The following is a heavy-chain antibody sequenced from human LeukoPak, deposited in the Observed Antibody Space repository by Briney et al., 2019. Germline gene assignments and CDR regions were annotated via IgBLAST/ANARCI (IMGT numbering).Heavy chain of an antibody. V-gene: IGHV1-2*02. D-gene: IGHD2-8*02. CDR3: VREESGGYFDY. Sequence: ASVKVSCKASGYAFTGYYIQWVRQAPGQGLEWMGWINPKSGDTNYAQKFQGRVTMTRDTSTSTVYMELSSLRSEDTAVYHCVREESGGYFDYWGQGTLVTVSS. J-gene: IGHJ4*02. CDR2: INPKSGDT. CDR1: GYAFTGYY.